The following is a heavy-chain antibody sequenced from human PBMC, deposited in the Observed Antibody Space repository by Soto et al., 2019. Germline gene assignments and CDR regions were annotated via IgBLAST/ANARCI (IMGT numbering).Heavy chain of an antibody. CDR1: GFSFTGYY. CDR2: INAHSGGT. Sequence: ASVKVSCKASGFSFTGYYIHWLRQAPGQGLEWMGWINAHSGGTEYAQKFQGRVTLTRDTSTATAYLTLTSLTSDDTALYYCAKDLTRQLAYWLDPWGQGTQVTVSS. CDR3: AKDLTRQLAYWLDP. J-gene: IGHJ5*02. V-gene: IGHV1-2*02. D-gene: IGHD6-6*01.